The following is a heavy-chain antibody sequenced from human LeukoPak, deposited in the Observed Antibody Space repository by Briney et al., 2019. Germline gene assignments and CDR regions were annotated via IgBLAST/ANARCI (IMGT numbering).Heavy chain of an antibody. D-gene: IGHD1-26*01. J-gene: IGHJ3*02. V-gene: IGHV4-38-2*02. CDR1: GYSISSGYY. CDR3: ARDRSGSYHGDDDAFDI. CDR2: IYHSGST. Sequence: SETLSLTCTVSGYSISSGYYWGWIRQPPGKGLEWIGSIYHSGSTNYNPSLKSRVTLSVDTSKNQFSLKLSSVTAADTAVYYCARDRSGSYHGDDDAFDIWGQGTMVTVSS.